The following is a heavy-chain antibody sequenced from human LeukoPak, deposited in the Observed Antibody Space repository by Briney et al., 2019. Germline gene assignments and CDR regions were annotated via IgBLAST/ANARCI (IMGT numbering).Heavy chain of an antibody. Sequence: GGSLRLSCAASGFSLSNAWINWVRQAPGKGLEWVGRIKSKTDGGTTEYAAPVKGRFTISRDDSKNTLYLQTDSLKTEDTAVYYCTSRFYYASGSPPFDFWGQGTLVTASS. CDR1: GFSLSNAW. CDR3: TSRFYYASGSPPFDF. CDR2: IKSKTDGGTT. V-gene: IGHV3-15*01. D-gene: IGHD3-10*01. J-gene: IGHJ4*02.